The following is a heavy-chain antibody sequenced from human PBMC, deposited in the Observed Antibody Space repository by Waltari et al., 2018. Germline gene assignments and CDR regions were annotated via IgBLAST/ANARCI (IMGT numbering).Heavy chain of an antibody. J-gene: IGHJ4*02. D-gene: IGHD4-17*01. CDR2: ISPADSET. V-gene: IGHV5-51*03. CDR3: ARCGENFWIPFDY. CDR1: GYRFIDFW. Sequence: EVQLVQSVAEVKPSGESLKIAWKVSGYRFIDFWIGWVRQMPGNGLEGLGGISPADSETGIGPSFQRGVSFSVDKSINTAYLQLTTLEASDTAVYYCARCGENFWIPFDYWGQGTPVTVSS.